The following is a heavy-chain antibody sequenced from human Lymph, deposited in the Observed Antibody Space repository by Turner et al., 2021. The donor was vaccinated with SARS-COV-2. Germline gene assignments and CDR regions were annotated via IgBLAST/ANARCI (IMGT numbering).Heavy chain of an antibody. J-gene: IGHJ4*02. CDR3: ARGPPDFPYYFDY. CDR1: GVTFSSYS. D-gene: IGHD2-21*02. CDR2: ITFTSSYI. V-gene: IGHV3-21*01. Sequence: EVQLVESGGVLVKPGGSRRLSCAASGVTFSSYSMNWVRQARGKGLEWVSSITFTSSYIYYADSVKGRFTISRDNDKNSLYLQMNSLRAEDTAVYYCARGPPDFPYYFDYWGQGTLVTVSS.